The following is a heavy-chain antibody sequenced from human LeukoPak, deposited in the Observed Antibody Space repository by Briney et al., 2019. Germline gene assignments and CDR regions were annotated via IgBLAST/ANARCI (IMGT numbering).Heavy chain of an antibody. CDR2: INPSGGST. D-gene: IGHD2-21*02. J-gene: IGHJ6*03. CDR3: ARGGGDRRYYYYYYMDV. CDR1: GYTFTSYY. V-gene: IGHV1-46*01. Sequence: GASVKVSCKASGYTFTSYYMHWVRQAPGQGLEWMGIINPSGGSTSYAQKFQGRVTMTRDMSTSTVYMELSSLRSEDTAMYYCARGGGDRRYYYYYYMDVWGKGTTVTVSS.